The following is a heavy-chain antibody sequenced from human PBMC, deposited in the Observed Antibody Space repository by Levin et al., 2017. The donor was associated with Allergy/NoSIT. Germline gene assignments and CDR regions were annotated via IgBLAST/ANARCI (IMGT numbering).Heavy chain of an antibody. CDR2: ISYDGSNK. D-gene: IGHD2-2*02. CDR3: ARDREKFVVVPAAIRYYYYGMDV. CDR1: GFTFSSYA. Sequence: GGSLRLSCAASGFTFSSYAMHWVRQAPGKGLEWVAVISYDGSNKYYADSVKGRFTISRDNSKNTLYLQMNSLRAEDTAVYYCARDREKFVVVPAAIRYYYYGMDVWGQGTTVTVSS. J-gene: IGHJ6*02. V-gene: IGHV3-30-3*01.